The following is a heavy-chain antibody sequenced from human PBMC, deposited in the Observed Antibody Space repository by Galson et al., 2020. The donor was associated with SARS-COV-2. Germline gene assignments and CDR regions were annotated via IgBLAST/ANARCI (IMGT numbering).Heavy chain of an antibody. V-gene: IGHV3-23*01. Sequence: DGSMRLSCAASGFTFSNYAISWVRQAPGKGLEWVSTISGSGGTTFYADSVKGRFTISRDYSKNTLYLQMDSLRAEDTAVYYCAKTGGSFYDSSGFYVFDYWGQGTLVTVSS. J-gene: IGHJ4*02. CDR3: AKTGGSFYDSSGFYVFDY. CDR1: GFTFSNYA. CDR2: ISGSGGTT. D-gene: IGHD3-22*01.